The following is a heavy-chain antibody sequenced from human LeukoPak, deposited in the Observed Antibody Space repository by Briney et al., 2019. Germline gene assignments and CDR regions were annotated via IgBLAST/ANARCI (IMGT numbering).Heavy chain of an antibody. CDR3: ARDKAYYGMDV. J-gene: IGHJ6*02. V-gene: IGHV3-11*01. Sequence: GGSLRLSCAASGFTFSDYYMSWIRQAPGKGLEWVSYIRSGGSSIYYADSVKGRFTISRDNAKNSLCLQMNSLRAEDTAVYYCARDKAYYGMDVWGQGTTVTVSS. CDR1: GFTFSDYY. CDR2: IRSGGSSI.